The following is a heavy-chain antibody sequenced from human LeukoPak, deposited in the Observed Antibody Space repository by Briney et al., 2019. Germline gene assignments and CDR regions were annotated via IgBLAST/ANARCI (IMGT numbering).Heavy chain of an antibody. J-gene: IGHJ6*02. CDR1: GFTFSSYS. CDR2: ISSSSSYI. CDR3: ARDLHYYDILTGYYYYGMDV. D-gene: IGHD3-9*01. V-gene: IGHV3-21*01. Sequence: GGSLRLSCAASGFTFSSYSMNWVRQAPGKGLEWVSSISSSSSYIYYADSVKGRFTISRDNSKNTLYLQMNSLRAEDTAVYYCARDLHYYDILTGYYYYGMDVWGQGTTVTVTS.